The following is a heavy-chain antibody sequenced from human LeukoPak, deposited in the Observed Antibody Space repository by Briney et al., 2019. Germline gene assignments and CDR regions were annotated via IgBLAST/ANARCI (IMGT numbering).Heavy chain of an antibody. V-gene: IGHV4-59*12. Sequence: YNPSLKSQFTISVDTSKNQFSLKLSSVTAADTAVYYCARDARGEGYYDSSGYPNWYFDLWGRGTLVTVSS. D-gene: IGHD3-22*01. CDR3: ARDARGEGYYDSSGYPNWYFDL. J-gene: IGHJ2*01.